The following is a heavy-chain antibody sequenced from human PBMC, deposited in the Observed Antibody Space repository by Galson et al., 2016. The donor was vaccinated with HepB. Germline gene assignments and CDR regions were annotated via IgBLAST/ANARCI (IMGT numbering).Heavy chain of an antibody. CDR3: ARDRDNIVVPPTKEPFYHYYGMDL. CDR1: GFAFSEHY. Sequence: SLRLSCAASGFAFSEHYMTWIRQAPGKGLEWVAYIGVSGSLHTKYADSVRGRFTISRDDAKRSLHLQMNSLRAEDTGVYYCARDRDNIVVPPTKEPFYHYYGMDLWGQGTTVTVSS. D-gene: IGHD2-2*01. V-gene: IGHV3-11*05. J-gene: IGHJ6*02. CDR2: IGVSGSLHT.